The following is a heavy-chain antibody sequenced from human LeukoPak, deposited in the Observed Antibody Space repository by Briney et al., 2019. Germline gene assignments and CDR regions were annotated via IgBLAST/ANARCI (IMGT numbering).Heavy chain of an antibody. Sequence: ASVKVSCKASGYTFTGYYMHWVRQAPGQGLEWMGWINPNSGGTNYAQKFQGRVTMTRDTSISTAYMELSRLRSDDTAVYYCARGRTFSDYVWGSYRLVAFDIWGQGTMVTVSS. D-gene: IGHD3-16*02. J-gene: IGHJ3*02. CDR1: GYTFTGYY. CDR3: ARGRTFSDYVWGSYRLVAFDI. CDR2: INPNSGGT. V-gene: IGHV1-2*02.